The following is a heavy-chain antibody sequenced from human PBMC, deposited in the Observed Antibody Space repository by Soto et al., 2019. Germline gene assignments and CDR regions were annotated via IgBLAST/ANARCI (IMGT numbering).Heavy chain of an antibody. CDR1: GYTFTSYD. Sequence: GASVKVSCKASGYTFTSYDINWVRQATGQGLEWMGIINPSGGSTSYAQKFQGRVTMTRDTSTSTVYMELSSLRSEDTAVYYCARDVGATIRYYGMDVWGQGTTVTVSS. J-gene: IGHJ6*02. CDR2: INPSGGST. V-gene: IGHV1-46*01. D-gene: IGHD1-26*01. CDR3: ARDVGATIRYYGMDV.